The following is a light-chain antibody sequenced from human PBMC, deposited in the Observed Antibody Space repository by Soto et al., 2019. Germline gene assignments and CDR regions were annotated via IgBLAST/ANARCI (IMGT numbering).Light chain of an antibody. Sequence: AVVTQSPLSLPVTLGQPASISCRSSRSPLYSDGNTYLHWFQQRPGQSPRLLIYNVSNRDSGVPGRFSGSGSGTDFILKISRVEAEDVGVYYSMQGTHWPYTFXQGTKVDIK. CDR1: RSPLYSDGNTY. CDR2: NVS. J-gene: IGKJ2*01. CDR3: MQGTHWPYT. V-gene: IGKV2-30*01.